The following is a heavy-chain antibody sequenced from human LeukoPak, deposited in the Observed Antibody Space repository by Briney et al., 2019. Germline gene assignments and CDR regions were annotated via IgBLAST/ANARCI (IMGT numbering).Heavy chain of an antibody. D-gene: IGHD3-10*01. Sequence: ASVKVSCKASRYTFTSYDINRVRQATGQGLEWMGWMNPNSGNTGYAQKFQGRVTMTRNTSISTAYMELSSLRSEDTAVYYCARARITMVRGVPFDYWGQGTLVTVSS. J-gene: IGHJ4*02. V-gene: IGHV1-8*01. CDR3: ARARITMVRGVPFDY. CDR2: MNPNSGNT. CDR1: RYTFTSYD.